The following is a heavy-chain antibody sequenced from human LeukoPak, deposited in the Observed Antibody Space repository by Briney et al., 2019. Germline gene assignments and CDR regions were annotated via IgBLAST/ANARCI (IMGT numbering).Heavy chain of an antibody. V-gene: IGHV4-34*01. Sequence: PSETLSLTCAVYGGSFSGYYWSWIRQPPGKGLEWIGEINHSGSTNYNPSLKSRVTISVDTSKNQFSLKLSSVTAADTAVYYCARAPYDFWPTLPQGNWFDPWGQGTLVTVSS. CDR1: GGSFSGYY. CDR2: INHSGST. D-gene: IGHD3-3*01. CDR3: ARAPYDFWPTLPQGNWFDP. J-gene: IGHJ5*02.